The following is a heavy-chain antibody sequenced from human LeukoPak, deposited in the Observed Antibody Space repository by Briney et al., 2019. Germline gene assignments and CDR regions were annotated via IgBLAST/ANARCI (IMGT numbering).Heavy chain of an antibody. CDR1: GFTFSSYA. CDR3: AKGSYYDSSGSFYFDY. J-gene: IGHJ4*02. CDR2: ISGSGDNT. D-gene: IGHD3-22*01. Sequence: GGSLSLSCAASGFTFSSYAMSWVRQAPGKGLEWVSGISGSGDNTYYADSVKGRFTIFRDNSKNTLYVQVNSLGTEDTAAYYCAKGSYYDSSGSFYFDYWGQGTLVTVSS. V-gene: IGHV3-23*01.